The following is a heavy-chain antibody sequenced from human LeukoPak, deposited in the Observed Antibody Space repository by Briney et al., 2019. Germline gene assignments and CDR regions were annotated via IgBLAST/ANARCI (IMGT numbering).Heavy chain of an antibody. V-gene: IGHV3-15*01. CDR2: IKSKIDGGTI. CDR3: ATQGYCSGNRCEAFDY. Sequence: GGSLRLSCVVSGLTFSKAWMSWVRHAPGKGLEWVGRIKSKIDGGTIDYAAPVKGRFTISRDGSKNTVYLQMNSLKTEDTAVCYCATQGYCSGNRCEAFDYWGQGTLVTVSS. D-gene: IGHD2-15*01. J-gene: IGHJ4*02. CDR1: GLTFSKAW.